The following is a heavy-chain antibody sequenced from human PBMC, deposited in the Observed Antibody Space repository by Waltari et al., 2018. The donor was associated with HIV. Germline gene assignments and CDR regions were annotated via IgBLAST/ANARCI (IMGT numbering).Heavy chain of an antibody. D-gene: IGHD2-15*01. CDR2: IYHSGST. Sequence: QVQLQESGPGLVKPSETLSLTCAVSGYSISSGYYWGWIRQPPGKGLEWIGSIYHSGSTYYNPSLKSRVTISVDTSKNQFSLKLSSVTAADTAVYYCAREGYCSGGSCFSTDYYGMDVWGQGTTVTVSS. CDR3: AREGYCSGGSCFSTDYYGMDV. J-gene: IGHJ6*02. V-gene: IGHV4-38-2*02. CDR1: GYSISSGYY.